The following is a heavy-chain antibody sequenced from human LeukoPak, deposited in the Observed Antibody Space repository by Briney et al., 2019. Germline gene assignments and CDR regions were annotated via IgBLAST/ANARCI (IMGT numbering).Heavy chain of an antibody. CDR2: IYSGGST. J-gene: IGHJ4*02. V-gene: IGHV3-53*01. Sequence: PGGSLRLSCAASGFTVSSNYMSWVRQAPGKGLEWVSVIYSGGSTYYADSVKGRFTISRDNSKNTLYLQMNSLRAEDTAVYYCAKDSAIVVVPAAIHYWGQGTLVTVSS. D-gene: IGHD2-2*01. CDR1: GFTVSSNY. CDR3: AKDSAIVVVPAAIHY.